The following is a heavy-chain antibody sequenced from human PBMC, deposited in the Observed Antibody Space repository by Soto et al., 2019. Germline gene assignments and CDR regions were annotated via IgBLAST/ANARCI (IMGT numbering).Heavy chain of an antibody. Sequence: EVQLVESGGGLVQPGGSLRLSCAASGFTFSSYWMSWVRKPPGKGRGGVANIKQDGSEKYYVDLVKGRFTISRDNAKNSLYLQMNSLRAEDTAVYYCARVDTGWFRGGYYYYMDVWGKGTTVTVSS. D-gene: IGHD2-15*01. J-gene: IGHJ6*03. CDR3: ARVDTGWFRGGYYYYMDV. CDR2: IKQDGSEK. V-gene: IGHV3-7*01. CDR1: GFTFSSYW.